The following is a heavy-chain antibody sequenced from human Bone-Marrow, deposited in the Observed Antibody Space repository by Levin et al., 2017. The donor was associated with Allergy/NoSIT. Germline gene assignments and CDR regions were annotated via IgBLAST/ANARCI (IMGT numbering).Heavy chain of an antibody. CDR3: ARVKRYYYDSSGYPYFDY. Sequence: GGSLRLSCAASGFTFSSYWMSWVRQAPGKGLEWVANIKQDGSEKYYVDSVRGRFTISRDNAKNSLYLQMNSLRAEDTAVYYCARVKRYYYDSSGYPYFDYWGQGTLVTVSS. CDR1: GFTFSSYW. CDR2: IKQDGSEK. V-gene: IGHV3-7*01. J-gene: IGHJ4*02. D-gene: IGHD3-22*01.